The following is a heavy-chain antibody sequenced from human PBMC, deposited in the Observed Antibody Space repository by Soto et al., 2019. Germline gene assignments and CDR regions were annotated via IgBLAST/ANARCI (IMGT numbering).Heavy chain of an antibody. V-gene: IGHV3-30-3*01. CDR1: GFTFSSYA. CDR2: ISYDGSNK. J-gene: IGHJ6*02. D-gene: IGHD3-9*01. CDR3: ARENYDILTGYSPALHGMDV. Sequence: PGGSLRLSCAASGFTFSSYAMHWVRQAPGKGLEWVAVISYDGSNKYYADSVKGRFTISRDNSKNTLYLQMNSLRAEDTAVYYCARENYDILTGYSPALHGMDVWGQGTTVTVSS.